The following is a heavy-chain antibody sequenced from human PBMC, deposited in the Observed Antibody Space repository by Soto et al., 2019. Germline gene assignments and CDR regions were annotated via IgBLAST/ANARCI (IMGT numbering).Heavy chain of an antibody. V-gene: IGHV5-51*01. J-gene: IGHJ4*02. CDR3: ARSPRSSPYFDY. CDR2: IYPGDYET. D-gene: IGHD6-13*01. Sequence: GESLKISCQCSGYTFSNFWIAWVRQLPGKGLEWMGIIYPGDYETRYSPSFHGKVTISADRSIGTAYLQWSSLEASDSAFYFCARSPRSSPYFDYWGQGALVAVGS. CDR1: GYTFSNFW.